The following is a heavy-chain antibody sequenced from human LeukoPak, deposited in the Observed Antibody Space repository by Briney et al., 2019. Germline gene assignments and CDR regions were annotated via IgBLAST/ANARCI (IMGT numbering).Heavy chain of an antibody. CDR3: AREGDGHTRDYFDY. V-gene: IGHV3-48*04. CDR2: SSSSSSTI. D-gene: IGHD5-24*01. Sequence: GGSLRLSCAASGFTFSSYSMNWVRQAPGKELEWVSYSSSSSSTIYYADSVKGRFTISRDNAKNSLYLQMNSLRAEDTAVYYCAREGDGHTRDYFDYWGQGTLVTVSS. CDR1: GFTFSSYS. J-gene: IGHJ4*02.